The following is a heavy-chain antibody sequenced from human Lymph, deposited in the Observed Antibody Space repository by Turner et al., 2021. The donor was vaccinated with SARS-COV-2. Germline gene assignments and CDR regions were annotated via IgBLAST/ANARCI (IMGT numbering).Heavy chain of an antibody. CDR3: VRGESRAVAGTQYFDY. D-gene: IGHD6-19*01. V-gene: IGHV1-2*02. J-gene: IGHJ4*02. Sequence: QVRLVLSGAEVKTPGASVAVSCKASANTFTGYYLHWVRRDPGQGLEWMGWNNPNSGGTSYAQKFKGRVTMTRDTSNSTAYMELSRLRADDTAVYYCVRGESRAVAGTQYFDYWGQGTLVTVSS. CDR2: NNPNSGGT. CDR1: ANTFTGYY.